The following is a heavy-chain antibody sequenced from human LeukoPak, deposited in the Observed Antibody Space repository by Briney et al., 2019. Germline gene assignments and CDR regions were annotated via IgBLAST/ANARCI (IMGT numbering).Heavy chain of an antibody. CDR3: AKDFPPGAYFDY. J-gene: IGHJ4*02. CDR2: IWYDGSNK. CDR1: GFTFSSYG. Sequence: GGSLRLSCAASGFTFSSYGMHWVRQAPGKGLEWVAVIWYDGSNKYYADSVKGRFTISRDNSKNTLYLQMNSLRAEDTAVYYCAKDFPPGAYFDYWGQGTLVTVSS. D-gene: IGHD7-27*01. V-gene: IGHV3-33*06.